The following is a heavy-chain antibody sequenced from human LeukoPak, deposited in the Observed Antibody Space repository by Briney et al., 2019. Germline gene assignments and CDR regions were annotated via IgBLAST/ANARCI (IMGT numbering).Heavy chain of an antibody. V-gene: IGHV3-11*03. D-gene: IGHD1-26*01. CDR2: IGKSGSHT. CDR1: GFTFSDYY. Sequence: EGSLRLSCAASGFTFSDYYMGWIRQAPGKGLEWVSYIGKSGSHTNYGDSVKGRFTIARDNAKNSLYLQMNSLRAEDTAVYYCARYPRSGGSSDYWGQGTLVTVSS. J-gene: IGHJ4*02. CDR3: ARYPRSGGSSDY.